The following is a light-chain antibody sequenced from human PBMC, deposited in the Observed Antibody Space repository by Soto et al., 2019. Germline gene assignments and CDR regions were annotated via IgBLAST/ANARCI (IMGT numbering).Light chain of an antibody. V-gene: IGKV3-15*01. CDR1: QSVSRN. CDR3: QEYSKWPLFT. J-gene: IGKJ3*01. CDR2: GAS. Sequence: EIVVTQSPGILSVSPGERATLSCRASQSVSRNLAWYQQKPGQAPTLLIYGASTRATGIPARFTGSGSGTECTLTISSLQSEDFAVYYCQEYSKWPLFTFGPGTQVDIK.